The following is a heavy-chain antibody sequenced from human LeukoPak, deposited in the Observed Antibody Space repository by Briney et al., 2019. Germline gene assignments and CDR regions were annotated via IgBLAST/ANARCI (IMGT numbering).Heavy chain of an antibody. V-gene: IGHV3-30-3*01. CDR3: ARGFFYDSSGRHFDY. CDR1: GFTFSSYA. J-gene: IGHJ4*02. D-gene: IGHD3-22*01. Sequence: GRSLRLSCAASGFTFSSYAMHWVRQAPGKGLEWVAVISYDGSNKYYADSVKGRFTISRDNSKNTLYLQMNSLRAEDTAVYYCARGFFYDSSGRHFDYWGQGTLVTVSS. CDR2: ISYDGSNK.